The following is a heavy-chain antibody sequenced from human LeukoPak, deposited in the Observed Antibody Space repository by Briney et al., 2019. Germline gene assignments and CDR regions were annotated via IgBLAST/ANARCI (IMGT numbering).Heavy chain of an antibody. V-gene: IGHV3-74*01. D-gene: IGHD5-18*01. CDR2: INSDGSST. J-gene: IGHJ4*02. Sequence: GGSLRLSCAASGFTFSSYSMNWVRQAPGKGLVWVSRINSDGSSTNYADLVKGRFTISRDNAKNSLYLQMNSLRAEDTALYYCAKDSSLPIQLWLTDWGQGTLVTVSS. CDR3: AKDSSLPIQLWLTD. CDR1: GFTFSSYS.